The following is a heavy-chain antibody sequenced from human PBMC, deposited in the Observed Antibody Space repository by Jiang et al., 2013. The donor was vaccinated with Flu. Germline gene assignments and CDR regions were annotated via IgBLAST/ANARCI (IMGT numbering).Heavy chain of an antibody. Sequence: TVTCTFSGFALTTSGVGVAWIRQPPGKALEWLALIYWDDDARYNPSLKTRLTITKDIPKNQVVLTMTNVDPEDTATYYCARTYYFGSGSNYNVWFDPWGQGTLVTVSP. CDR2: IYWDDDA. V-gene: IGHV2-5*02. J-gene: IGHJ5*02. CDR1: GFALTTSGVG. D-gene: IGHD3-10*01. CDR3: ARTYYFGSGSNYNVWFDP.